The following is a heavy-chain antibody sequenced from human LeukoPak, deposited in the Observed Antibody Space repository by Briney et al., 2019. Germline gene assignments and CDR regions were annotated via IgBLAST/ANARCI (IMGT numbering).Heavy chain of an antibody. D-gene: IGHD1-26*01. CDR2: IYYSEST. CDR1: GDSIRSYH. J-gene: IGHJ4*02. CDR3: ARLPSIVGAQEDYFDY. V-gene: IGHV4-59*12. Sequence: PTETLSQTCTIPGDSIRSYHWSTIRQPTGKGLEYNGSIYYSESTNYNPPLKSRLTLSVDTSNNPFSLKLSSVTAADTAVYYCARLPSIVGAQEDYFDYGGQGTLVTVSS.